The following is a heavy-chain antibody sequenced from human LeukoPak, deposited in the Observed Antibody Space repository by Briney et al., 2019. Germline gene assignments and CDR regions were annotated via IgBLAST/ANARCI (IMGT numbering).Heavy chain of an antibody. CDR1: GFTFSSYE. CDR2: IKQDGGEI. J-gene: IGHJ4*02. CDR3: ARGVRGLNTWANDY. D-gene: IGHD3-10*01. V-gene: IGHV3-7*04. Sequence: GGSLRLSCAASGFTFSSYEMNWVRQAPGKGLEWVANIKQDGGEIYYLDSVKGRFTISRDNAKNSLYLQMNSLRAEDTAVYYCARGVRGLNTWANDYWGQGTLVTVSS.